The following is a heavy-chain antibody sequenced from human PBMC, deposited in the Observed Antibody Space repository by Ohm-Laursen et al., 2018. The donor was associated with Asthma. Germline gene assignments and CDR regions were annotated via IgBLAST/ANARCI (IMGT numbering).Heavy chain of an antibody. CDR1: GYTFSRYS. CDR3: ARIGPEWELPGREYSLHH. D-gene: IGHD1-26*01. Sequence: SLRLSCAASGYTFSRYSIHWVRQIPGKGLEWVASISTASSFIYYADSVRDRFTTSRDNARNSVYLQMNSLRAEDTALYYCARIGPEWELPGREYSLHHWGEGTLVTVSS. CDR2: ISTASSFI. J-gene: IGHJ1*01. V-gene: IGHV3-21*01.